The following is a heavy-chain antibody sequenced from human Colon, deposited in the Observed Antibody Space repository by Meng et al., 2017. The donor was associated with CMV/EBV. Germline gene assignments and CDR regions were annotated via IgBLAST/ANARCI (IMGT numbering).Heavy chain of an antibody. D-gene: IGHD1-26*01. CDR3: TRVSYSKSSYYYYGMDV. CDR2: IHHTERT. Sequence: SETLSLTCSVSGYFISTDYYWGWVRQPPGKGLEWIGSIHHTERTYYNPSLKSRATISVDTSKNQFSLNLSSVTAADTAVYYCTRVSYSKSSYYYYGMDVWGQGTTVTVSS. J-gene: IGHJ6*02. CDR1: GYFISTDYY. V-gene: IGHV4-38-2*02.